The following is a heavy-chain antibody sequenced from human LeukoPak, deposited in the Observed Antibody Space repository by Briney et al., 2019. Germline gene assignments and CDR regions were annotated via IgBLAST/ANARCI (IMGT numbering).Heavy chain of an antibody. CDR1: GYTFTSYG. CDR3: ARDTLGYSYGPNSFDP. Sequence: ASVKVPCKASGYTFTSYGISWVRQAPGQGLEWMGWISAYNGNTNYAQKLQGRVTMTTDTSTSTAYMELRSLRSDDTAVYYCARDTLGYSYGPNSFDPWGQGTLVTVSS. D-gene: IGHD5-18*01. V-gene: IGHV1-18*01. J-gene: IGHJ5*02. CDR2: ISAYNGNT.